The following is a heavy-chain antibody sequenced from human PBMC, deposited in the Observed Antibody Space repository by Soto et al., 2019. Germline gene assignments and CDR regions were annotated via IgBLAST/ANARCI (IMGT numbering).Heavy chain of an antibody. J-gene: IGHJ1*01. V-gene: IGHV3-48*01. Sequence: GGSLRLSCAASGFTFSSYSMNWVRQAPGKGLEWVSYISSSSSTIYYADSVKGRFTISRDNAKNSLYLQMNSLRAEDTAVYYCAREKLRYSSGWKVGYFQHWGQGTLVTVSS. CDR2: ISSSSSTI. CDR3: AREKLRYSSGWKVGYFQH. D-gene: IGHD6-19*01. CDR1: GFTFSSYS.